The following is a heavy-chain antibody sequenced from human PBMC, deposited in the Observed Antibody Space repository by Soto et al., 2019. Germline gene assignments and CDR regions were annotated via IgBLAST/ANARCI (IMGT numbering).Heavy chain of an antibody. J-gene: IGHJ6*02. CDR1: GFTFSNYF. V-gene: IGHV3-74*02. CDR3: TRGNYYGMDV. Sequence: ELQLLESGGNLVQPGGSLRLSCAASGFTFSNYFMHWVRQGPGKGLVWVSRINSDGSSTSYADSVKGRFTISRDNAKNTLYLQMNSLRAEDTAVYYCTRGNYYGMDVWGQGTTVTVSS. CDR2: INSDGSST.